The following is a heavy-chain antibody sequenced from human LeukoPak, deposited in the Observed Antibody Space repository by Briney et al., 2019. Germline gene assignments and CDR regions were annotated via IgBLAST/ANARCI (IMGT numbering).Heavy chain of an antibody. CDR3: ARAQSDIVATPDY. J-gene: IGHJ4*02. D-gene: IGHD5-12*01. V-gene: IGHV3-48*03. Sequence: GGSLRLSCAASGFTFSSYEMNWVRQAPGKGLEWVSYISSSGSTIYYADSVKGRFTISRDNAKNSLYLQMNSLRAEDTAVYYCARAQSDIVATPDYWGQGTLVTVSS. CDR1: GFTFSSYE. CDR2: ISSSGSTI.